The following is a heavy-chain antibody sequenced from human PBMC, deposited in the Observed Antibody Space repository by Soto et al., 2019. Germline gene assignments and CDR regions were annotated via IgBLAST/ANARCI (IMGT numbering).Heavy chain of an antibody. CDR2: IYYTGST. D-gene: IGHD3-22*01. CDR1: GGSVSSGNYY. V-gene: IGHV4-61*03. J-gene: IGHJ4*02. CDR3: ARGHFDSRGYSNALDY. Sequence: PSETLSLTCTVSGGSVSSGNYYWSWIRQPPGKGLEWIGFIYYTGSTSYNPSLKSRVTISLDMSKNHVSLILKSVNIADSAIYYCARGHFDSRGYSNALDYWGQGIQVTVSS.